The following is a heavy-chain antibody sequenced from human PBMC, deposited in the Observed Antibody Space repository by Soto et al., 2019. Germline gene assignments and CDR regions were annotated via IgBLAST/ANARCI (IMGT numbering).Heavy chain of an antibody. D-gene: IGHD3-10*01. CDR3: ASALESSGSRCY. CDR1: GFTVSSNY. J-gene: IGHJ4*02. V-gene: IGHV3-53*01. Sequence: GGSLRLSCAASGFTVSSNYMSWVRQAPGKGLEWVSVIYSGGSTYYADSVKGRFTISSDKSKNTLYLQMNSLRAEDTAVYYCASALESSGSRCYCGQGTLVSGSS. CDR2: IYSGGST.